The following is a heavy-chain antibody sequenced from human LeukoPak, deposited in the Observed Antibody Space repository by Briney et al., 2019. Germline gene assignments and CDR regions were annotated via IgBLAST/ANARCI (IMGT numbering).Heavy chain of an antibody. J-gene: IGHJ6*03. CDR1: GYTFTSYG. V-gene: IGHV1-18*01. D-gene: IGHD6-13*01. Sequence: ASVKVSCKASGYTFTSYGISWVRQAPGQGLEWMGWISAYNGNTNYAQKLQGRVTMTTDTSTSTAYMELRSLRSDDTAVYYCARGRTHAGYFYYYYMDVWGKGTTVTVSS. CDR2: ISAYNGNT. CDR3: ARGRTHAGYFYYYYMDV.